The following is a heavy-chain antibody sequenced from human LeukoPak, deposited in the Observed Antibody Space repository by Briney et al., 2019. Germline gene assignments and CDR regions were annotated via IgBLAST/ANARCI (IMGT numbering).Heavy chain of an antibody. CDR2: IRSKAYGGTT. Sequence: PGRSLRLSCTASGFTFGDYAMSWVRQAPGKGLEWVGFIRSKAYGGTTEYAASVRGRFTISRDDSKSIAYLQMNSLKTEDTAVYYCTRDPLYYYDSSGYYYGWFDPWGQGTLVTVSS. J-gene: IGHJ5*02. CDR1: GFTFGDYA. V-gene: IGHV3-49*04. D-gene: IGHD3-22*01. CDR3: TRDPLYYYDSSGYYYGWFDP.